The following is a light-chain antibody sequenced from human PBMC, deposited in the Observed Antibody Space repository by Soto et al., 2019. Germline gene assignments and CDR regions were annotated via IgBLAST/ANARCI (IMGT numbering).Light chain of an antibody. CDR3: CPYAGTSTHTV. CDR2: EVS. V-gene: IGLV2-23*02. J-gene: IGLJ7*01. CDR1: SSDVGSYNL. Sequence: QSALTQPASVSGSPGQSITISCTGTSSDVGSYNLVSWYQQHPGKAPKLIISEVSKRPSGISDRFSGSKSGSTASLTISGLQAEDEADYYCCPYAGTSTHTVFGGGTQLTVL.